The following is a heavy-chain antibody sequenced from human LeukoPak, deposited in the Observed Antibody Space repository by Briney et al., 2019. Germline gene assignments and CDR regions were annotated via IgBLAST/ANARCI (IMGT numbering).Heavy chain of an antibody. D-gene: IGHD3-3*01. CDR3: ARSPYYDFWSGYYSRGLFDY. V-gene: IGHV1-18*01. J-gene: IGHJ4*02. CDR2: ISAYNGNT. Sequence: ASVKVSCKASGYTFTSYAMNWVRQAPGQGLEWMGWISAYNGNTNYAQKLQGRVTMTTDTSTSTAYMELRSLRSDDTAVYYCARSPYYDFWSGYYSRGLFDYWGQGTLVTVSS. CDR1: GYTFTSYA.